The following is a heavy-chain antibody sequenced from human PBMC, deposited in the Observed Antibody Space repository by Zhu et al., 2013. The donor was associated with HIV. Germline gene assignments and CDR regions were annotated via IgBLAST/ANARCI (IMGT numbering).Heavy chain of an antibody. CDR3: ARGGGHVVVAVGSFDV. D-gene: IGHD2-15*01. J-gene: IGHJ3*01. CDR2: IIPIFRTA. Sequence: QVQLVQSGAEVKKPGSSVKVSCKASGGTFRNFAISWVRQAPGQGLEWMGGIIPIFRTADYTQKFQGRVTITADDSMSTAYMELSSLRSDDTAVYYCARGGGHVVVAVGSFDVWGQGHWSASLQ. CDR1: GGTFRNFA. V-gene: IGHV1-69*01.